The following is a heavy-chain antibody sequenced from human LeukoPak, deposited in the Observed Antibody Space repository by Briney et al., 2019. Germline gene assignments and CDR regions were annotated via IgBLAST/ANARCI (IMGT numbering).Heavy chain of an antibody. J-gene: IGHJ4*02. CDR2: INHSGST. CDR3: ARTGKMAATHFDY. Sequence: SETLSLTCAVYGGSFSGYYWSWIRQPPGKGLEWIGEINHSGSTNYNPSLKSRVTISVDTSKNQFSLKLSSVTAADTAVYYCARTGKMAATHFDYWGQGILVTVSS. D-gene: IGHD5-24*01. V-gene: IGHV4-34*01. CDR1: GGSFSGYY.